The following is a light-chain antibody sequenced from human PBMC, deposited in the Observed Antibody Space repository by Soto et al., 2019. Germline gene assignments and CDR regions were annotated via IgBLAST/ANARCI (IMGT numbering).Light chain of an antibody. CDR2: AAS. CDR1: QSSSNY. CDR3: QQSYSMPWT. V-gene: IGKV1-39*01. Sequence: DIQMTQSPSSLSASVGDRVTITCRASQSSSNYLNWCLQKPGEAPKLLIYAASSLQSGVPSRFSGSGSGTDFTLTISSLQPDDFATYYCQQSYSMPWTFGQGTKVEVK. J-gene: IGKJ1*01.